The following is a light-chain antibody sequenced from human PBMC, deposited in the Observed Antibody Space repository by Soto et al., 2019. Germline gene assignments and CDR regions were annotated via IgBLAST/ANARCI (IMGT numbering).Light chain of an antibody. CDR2: EVS. V-gene: IGLV2-8*01. Sequence: QPVLTQPPSASGSPGQSVTISCTGTSSDVGAYNYVSWYQQHPGKAPKVMIYEVSKRPSGVPDRFSGSKSGNTASLTVSGLQAEDEADYYCTSYAGINNLGVFGTGTKLTVL. CDR3: TSYAGINNLGV. J-gene: IGLJ1*01. CDR1: SSDVGAYNY.